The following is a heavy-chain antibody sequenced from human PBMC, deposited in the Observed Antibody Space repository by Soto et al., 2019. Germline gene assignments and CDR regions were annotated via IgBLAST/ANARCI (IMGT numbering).Heavy chain of an antibody. Sequence: EVQLVESGGGLIQPGGSLRLSCAASGFTVSSNYMSWVRQAPGKGLEWVSVIYSGGSTYYTDSVKGRFTISRDNSKNTLYIQMNRLRAEDTAVYYCAREKVVVAATLGFDYYYYYGMDVWGQGTTVTVSS. D-gene: IGHD2-15*01. V-gene: IGHV3-53*01. J-gene: IGHJ6*02. CDR2: IYSGGST. CDR1: GFTVSSNY. CDR3: AREKVVVAATLGFDYYYYYGMDV.